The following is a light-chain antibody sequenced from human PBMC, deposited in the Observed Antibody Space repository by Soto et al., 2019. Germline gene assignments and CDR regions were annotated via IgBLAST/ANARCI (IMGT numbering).Light chain of an antibody. J-gene: IGKJ2*01. CDR3: QQYGSSPPNT. Sequence: EIVLTQSPGTLSLSPGERATLSWRASQSVNSSYLAWYQQKPGQAPRLLIYGASSRATGIPDRFSGSGSGTDFTLTISRLEPEDFAVYYCQQYGSSPPNTFGQGTKLEIK. CDR1: QSVNSSY. V-gene: IGKV3-20*01. CDR2: GAS.